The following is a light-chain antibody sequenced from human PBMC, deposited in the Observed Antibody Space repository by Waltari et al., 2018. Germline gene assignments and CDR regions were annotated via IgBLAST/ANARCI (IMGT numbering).Light chain of an antibody. V-gene: IGKV3-11*01. CDR1: QSVSSY. Sequence: EIVLTQSPATLSLSPGERATLSCRASQSVSSYLAWYQQKPGQAPRLLIYDASNRATVIPARFSGSGSVTDVSLTISSLVPEDFAVYYCQQRSNWPWTFGQGTKVEIK. CDR3: QQRSNWPWT. CDR2: DAS. J-gene: IGKJ1*01.